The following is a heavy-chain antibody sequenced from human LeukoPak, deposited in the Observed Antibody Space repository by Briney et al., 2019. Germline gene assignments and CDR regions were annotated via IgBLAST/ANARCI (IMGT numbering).Heavy chain of an antibody. J-gene: IGHJ4*02. CDR1: GYTFTGYY. Sequence: ASVKVSCKASGYTFTGYYMHWVRQAPGQGLEWMGWINPDSGGTYYAQKFQGRVTMTRDTSISTAYMEVSRLTSDDTAIYYCARDMLSGSYCFDYWGQGTLVTVSS. D-gene: IGHD1-26*01. CDR2: INPDSGGT. V-gene: IGHV1-2*02. CDR3: ARDMLSGSYCFDY.